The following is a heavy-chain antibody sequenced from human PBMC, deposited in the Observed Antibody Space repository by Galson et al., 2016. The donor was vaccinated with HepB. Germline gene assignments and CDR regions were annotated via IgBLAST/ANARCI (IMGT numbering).Heavy chain of an antibody. V-gene: IGHV3-30*18. Sequence: SLRLSCAASGFTFSNYGMHWVRQAPGKGLEWVAVISQDERNKYYADSVKGRFTISRDNFKNTLYLHLNSLRSGDTAVYYCAKNLFEAYYFGSGTHYYYGLDLWGQGTTVTVSS. CDR3: AKNLFEAYYFGSGTHYYYGLDL. J-gene: IGHJ6*02. CDR1: GFTFSNYG. D-gene: IGHD3-10*01. CDR2: ISQDERNK.